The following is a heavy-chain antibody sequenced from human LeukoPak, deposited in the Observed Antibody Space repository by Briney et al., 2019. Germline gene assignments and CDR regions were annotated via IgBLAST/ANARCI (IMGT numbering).Heavy chain of an antibody. D-gene: IGHD1-14*01. J-gene: IGHJ4*02. CDR3: ARELDTEEFDY. V-gene: IGHV3-21*01. CDR1: GFSFSSYD. CDR2: ISSSSSYI. Sequence: GGSLRLSCAASGFSFSSYDKKWVRQAPGKGLEWVSSISSSSSYIYYADSVKGRFTISRDNSKNSLFLQMNSLRAEDTAVYYCARELDTEEFDYWGQGTLVTVSS.